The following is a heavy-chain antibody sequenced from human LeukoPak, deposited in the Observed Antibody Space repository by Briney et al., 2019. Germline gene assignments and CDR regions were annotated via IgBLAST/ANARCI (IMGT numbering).Heavy chain of an antibody. CDR1: GFTFSSYW. D-gene: IGHD1-26*01. CDR3: ARERQMGGTPFDY. J-gene: IGHJ4*02. V-gene: IGHV3-7*01. Sequence: GGSLRLSCAASGFTFSSYWMAWVRQAPGKGLEWVANIVPDGSEKYYVESVRGRFTISRDNSKNTIYLQIDSLRDEDTGIYYCARERQMGGTPFDYWGQESLVTVSS. CDR2: IVPDGSEK.